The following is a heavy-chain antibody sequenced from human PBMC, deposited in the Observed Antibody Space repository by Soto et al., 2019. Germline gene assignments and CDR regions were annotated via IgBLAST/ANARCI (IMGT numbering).Heavy chain of an antibody. J-gene: IGHJ4*02. V-gene: IGHV4-30-2*01. D-gene: IGHD2-2*01. CDR2: IYHSGST. Sequence: QLQLQESGSGLVKPSQTLSLICAVSGGSISIGGYSGSWFRQQPGKGLEWVGYIYHSGSTYYSPCLKSRVTISIDRSKNQFSLKLSSVTAADTAVYYCTRSSSTVTTLDYWGQGTLVTVSS. CDR3: TRSSSTVTTLDY. CDR1: GGSISIGGYS.